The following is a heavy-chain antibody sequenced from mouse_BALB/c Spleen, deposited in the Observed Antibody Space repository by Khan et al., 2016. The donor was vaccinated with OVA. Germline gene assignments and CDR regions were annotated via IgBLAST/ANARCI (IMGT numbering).Heavy chain of an antibody. J-gene: IGHJ2*01. CDR2: INPSSGYT. CDR3: VRDRIDY. V-gene: IGHV1-7*01. CDR1: GYTFSTYW. Sequence: QVQLKESGAELAKPGASVKISCKASGYTFSTYWIHWVKQRPGQGLEWIGYINPSSGYTYYNQRFNDKATLTADKSSSTAYMQLSSLTSEDSAVYYCVRDRIDYWGQGTTLTGSS.